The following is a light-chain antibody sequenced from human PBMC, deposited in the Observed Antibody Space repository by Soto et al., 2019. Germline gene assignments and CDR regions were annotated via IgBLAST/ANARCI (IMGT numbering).Light chain of an antibody. CDR3: CSYTTSSTYV. CDR2: DVS. J-gene: IGLJ1*01. V-gene: IGLV2-14*03. CDR1: SSDVGAYNY. Sequence: QCVLTQPASVSGAPGQSIAISCTGTSSDVGAYNYVSWYQQHPGKAPKLMIYDVSNRPSGVSNRFSGSKSGNTASLTISGLQAEDEADYYCCSYTTSSTYVFGTGTKVTVL.